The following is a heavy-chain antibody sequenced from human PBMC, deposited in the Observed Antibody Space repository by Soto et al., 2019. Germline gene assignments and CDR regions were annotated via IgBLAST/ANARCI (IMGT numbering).Heavy chain of an antibody. CDR2: IYSSENT. V-gene: IGHV4-39*01. CDR1: GGSVSSNSYS. Sequence: ETLSLTCTVSGGSVSSNSYSWGWIRQSPGKGLEWIGTIYSSENTYYNPSLLSRVIISVDTSKNEFSLRLSSVTAADTAVYYCARLGAFYQSLDPWGPGTLVTVSS. J-gene: IGHJ5*02. CDR3: ARLGAFYQSLDP. D-gene: IGHD2-2*01.